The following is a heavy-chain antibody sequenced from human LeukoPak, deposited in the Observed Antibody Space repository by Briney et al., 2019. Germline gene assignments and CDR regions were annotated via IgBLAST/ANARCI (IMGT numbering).Heavy chain of an antibody. D-gene: IGHD3-10*01. V-gene: IGHV3-23*01. CDR1: GFTFSSYA. CDR3: AKSLVRELDGYFQH. J-gene: IGHJ1*01. CDR2: ISGSGGST. Sequence: GGSLRLSCAASGFTFSSYAMRWVRQAPGKGLEWVSAISGSGGSTYYADSVKGRFTISRDNSKNTLYLQMNSLRAEDTAVYYCAKSLVRELDGYFQHWGQGTLVTVSS.